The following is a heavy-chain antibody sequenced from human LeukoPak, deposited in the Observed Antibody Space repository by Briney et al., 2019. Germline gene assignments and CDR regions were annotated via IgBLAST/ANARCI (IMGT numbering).Heavy chain of an antibody. CDR3: ARELSSSGWYDY. D-gene: IGHD6-19*01. CDR1: GGSVSSGSYY. J-gene: IGHJ4*02. V-gene: IGHV4-61*01. CDR2: IYYSGST. Sequence: SETLSLTCTVSGGSVSSGSYYWSWIRQPPGKGLGWIGYIYYSGSTNYNPSLKSRVTISVDTSKNQFSLKLSSVTAADTAVYYCARELSSSGWYDYWGQGTLVTVSS.